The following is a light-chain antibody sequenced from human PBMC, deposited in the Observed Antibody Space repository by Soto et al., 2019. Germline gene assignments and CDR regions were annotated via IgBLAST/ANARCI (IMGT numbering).Light chain of an antibody. V-gene: IGKV3D-15*01. CDR2: DTV. CDR3: QQYDNWWT. Sequence: EIVMTQSPATVSVPPGGRATLSCRASQTVSMKLAWYQQKPGQTPRLIIFDTVTRATGVPARFSGSGSGTEFTLTISSLQSEDVAVYYCQQYDNWWTFGQGTKVEVK. J-gene: IGKJ1*01. CDR1: QTVSMK.